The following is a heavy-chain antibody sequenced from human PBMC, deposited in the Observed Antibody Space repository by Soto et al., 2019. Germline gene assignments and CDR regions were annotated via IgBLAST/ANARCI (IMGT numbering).Heavy chain of an antibody. V-gene: IGHV3-11*01. CDR3: ARDPYSSWWFHPGGMDV. CDR2: ISSSGSTI. J-gene: IGHJ6*02. D-gene: IGHD6-13*01. CDR1: GFTFSDYY. Sequence: QVQLVESGGGLVKPGGSLRLSCAASGFTFSDYYMSWIRQAPGKGLEWVSYISSSGSTIYYADSVKGRFTISRDNAKNTLYLQMNSLRAEDTAVYYCARDPYSSWWFHPGGMDVWGQGTTVTVSS.